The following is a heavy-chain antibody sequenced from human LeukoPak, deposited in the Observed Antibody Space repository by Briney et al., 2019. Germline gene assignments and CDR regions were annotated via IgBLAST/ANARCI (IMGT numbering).Heavy chain of an antibody. CDR2: IYTSGST. D-gene: IGHD2-15*01. CDR3: ARNGCSGGSCYSGFNV. CDR1: GGSISSGSYY. J-gene: IGHJ6*04. V-gene: IGHV4-61*02. Sequence: SETLSLTCTVSGGSISSGSYYWSWIRQPAGKGLEWIGRIYTSGSTNYNPSLKSRVTISVDTSKNQFSLKLSSVTAADTAVYYCARNGCSGGSCYSGFNVWGKGTTVTISS.